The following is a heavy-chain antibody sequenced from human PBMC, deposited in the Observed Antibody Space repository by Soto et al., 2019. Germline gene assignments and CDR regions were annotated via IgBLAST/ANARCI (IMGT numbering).Heavy chain of an antibody. D-gene: IGHD2-2*01. CDR1: GFTFSSYA. Sequence: LRLSCAASGFTFSSYAMSWVRQAPGKGLEWVSAINSDGSSTSYADSVKGRFTISRDNAKNTLYLQMNSLRAEDTAVYYCARVWVVPAAIHYGMDVWGQGTTVTVSS. CDR3: ARVWVVPAAIHYGMDV. J-gene: IGHJ6*02. V-gene: IGHV3-74*01. CDR2: INSDGSST.